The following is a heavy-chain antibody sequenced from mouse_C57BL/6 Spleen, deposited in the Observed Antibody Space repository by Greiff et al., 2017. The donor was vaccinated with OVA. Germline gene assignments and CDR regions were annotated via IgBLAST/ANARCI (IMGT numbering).Heavy chain of an antibody. J-gene: IGHJ2*01. D-gene: IGHD2-2*01. CDR2: INPGSGGT. V-gene: IGHV1-54*01. CDR3: ATGGYPYYFDY. Sequence: VQLQESGAELVRPGTSVKVSCKASGYAFTNYLIEWVKQRPGQGLEWIGVINPGSGGTNYNEKFKGKATLTADKSSSTAYMQLSSLTSEDSAVYLCATGGYPYYFDYWGQGTTLTVSS. CDR1: GYAFTNYL.